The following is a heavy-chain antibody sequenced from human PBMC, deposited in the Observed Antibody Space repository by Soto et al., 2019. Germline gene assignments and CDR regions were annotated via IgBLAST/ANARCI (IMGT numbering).Heavy chain of an antibody. D-gene: IGHD5-18*01. V-gene: IGHV1-24*01. J-gene: IGHJ4*02. CDR2: FDPEDGET. CDR3: ATDGGWKYSYGSKGPNDY. CDR1: GYTLTELS. Sequence: ASVKVSCKVSGYTLTELSIHWLRQAPGKGLEWMGGFDPEDGETIYAQKFQGRVTMTEDTSTDTAYMELSSLRSEDTAVYYCATDGGWKYSYGSKGPNDYWGQGTLVTVSS.